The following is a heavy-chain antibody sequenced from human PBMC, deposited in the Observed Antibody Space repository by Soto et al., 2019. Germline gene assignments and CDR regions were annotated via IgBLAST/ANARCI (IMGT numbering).Heavy chain of an antibody. CDR1: GDSISRSYW. CDR3: ARLWGWYFDY. V-gene: IGHV4-4*02. J-gene: IGHJ4*02. Sequence: SETLSLTCAVSGDSISRSYWWSWVRQFPGKGLEWIGYIYHSGSTNYNPSLKSRVTISVDTSKNQFSLKMSSVTAADTAVYYCARLWGWYFDYWGQGTLVTVSS. D-gene: IGHD2-21*01. CDR2: IYHSGST.